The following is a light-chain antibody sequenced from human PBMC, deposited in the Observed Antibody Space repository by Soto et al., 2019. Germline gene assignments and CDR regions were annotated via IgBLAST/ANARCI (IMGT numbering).Light chain of an antibody. CDR1: SSDIGGYDY. CDR3: DSYTSSSTYV. Sequence: QSALTQPASVSGSPGQSITISCIGTSSDIGGYDYVSWYQQHPGKAPKLIIYGVSKRPSGVSDSFSGSKSGNTASLTISGLQAEDEADYYCDSYTSSSTYVFGSGTKVTVL. V-gene: IGLV2-14*01. CDR2: GVS. J-gene: IGLJ1*01.